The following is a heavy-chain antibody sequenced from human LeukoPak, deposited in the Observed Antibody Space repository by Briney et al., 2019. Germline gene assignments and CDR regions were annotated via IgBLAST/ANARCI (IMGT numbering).Heavy chain of an antibody. V-gene: IGHV4-34*01. CDR3: ARGLRLSWSPTDY. CDR2: INHSGST. CDR1: GGSFSGYY. Sequence: SETLSLTCAVYGGSFSGYYWSWIRQPPGKGLEWIGEINHSGSTNYNPSLKRRVTISVDTSKNQFSLKLSSVTAADTAVYYCARGLRLSWSPTDYWGQGTLVTVSS. J-gene: IGHJ4*02.